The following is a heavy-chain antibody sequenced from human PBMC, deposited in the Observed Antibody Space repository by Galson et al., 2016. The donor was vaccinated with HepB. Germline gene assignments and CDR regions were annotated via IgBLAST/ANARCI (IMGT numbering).Heavy chain of an antibody. J-gene: IGHJ4*02. CDR1: GFTFSAFD. V-gene: IGHV3-13*01. CDR2: IGSGGDT. Sequence: SLRLSCAASGFTFSAFDMHWVRQAEGKGLEWVSSIGSGGDTYYAVSVKGRFTISRDNAKNTLYLQMNTLTVEDTAVYYCAGELATGYWGQGTLVTVSS. D-gene: IGHD5-12*01. CDR3: AGELATGY.